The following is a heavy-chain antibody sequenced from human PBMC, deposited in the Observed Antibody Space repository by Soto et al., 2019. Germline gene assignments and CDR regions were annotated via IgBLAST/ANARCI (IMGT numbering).Heavy chain of an antibody. CDR3: ARGVRSSVVPAAFVDY. CDR2: IYYSGST. CDR1: GGSISSGGYY. J-gene: IGHJ4*02. V-gene: IGHV4-31*03. D-gene: IGHD2-2*01. Sequence: SETLSLTCTVSGGSISSGGYYWSWIRQHPGKGLEWIGYIYYSGSTYYNPSLKSRVTISVDTSKNQFSLKLSSVTAADTAVYYCARGVRSSVVPAAFVDYWGQGTLVTVSS.